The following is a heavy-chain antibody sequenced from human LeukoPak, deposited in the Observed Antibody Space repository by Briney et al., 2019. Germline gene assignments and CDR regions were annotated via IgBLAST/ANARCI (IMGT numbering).Heavy chain of an antibody. CDR2: ITSDGSST. D-gene: IGHD3-9*01. CDR3: ARDQIILTGDYYFDY. CDR1: GFTFSSYW. V-gene: IGHV3-74*01. Sequence: PGGSLRLSCAASGFTFSSYWMHWVRQAPGKGLVWVSRITSDGSSTSYADSVKGRFTISRDNSKNTLYLQMNSLRAEDTAVYYCARDQIILTGDYYFDYWGQGTLVTVSS. J-gene: IGHJ4*02.